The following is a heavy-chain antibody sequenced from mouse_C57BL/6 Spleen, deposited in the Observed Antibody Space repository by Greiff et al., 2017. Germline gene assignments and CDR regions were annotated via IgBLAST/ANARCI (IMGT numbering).Heavy chain of an antibody. Sequence: VQLQQSGPGLVKPSQSLSLTCSVTGYSITSGYYWNWIRQFPGNKLEWMGYISYDGSNNYNPSLKNRISITRDTSKNQFFLKLNSVTTEDTATYYCARSYDYDEGWFAYWGQGTLVTVSA. V-gene: IGHV3-6*01. CDR2: ISYDGSN. CDR3: ARSYDYDEGWFAY. J-gene: IGHJ3*01. D-gene: IGHD2-4*01. CDR1: GYSITSGYY.